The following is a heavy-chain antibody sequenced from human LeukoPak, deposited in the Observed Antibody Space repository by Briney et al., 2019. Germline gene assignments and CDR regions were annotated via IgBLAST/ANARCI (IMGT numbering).Heavy chain of an antibody. J-gene: IGHJ3*02. Sequence: SETLSLTCTVSGGSISSHYWSWTRQPPGKGLEWIGYIYYSGSTNYNPSLKSRVTISVDTSKNQFSLKLSSVTAADTAVYYCTRFPTFGAFDIWGQGTMVTVSS. D-gene: IGHD3-10*01. CDR1: GGSISSHY. CDR2: IYYSGST. CDR3: TRFPTFGAFDI. V-gene: IGHV4-59*11.